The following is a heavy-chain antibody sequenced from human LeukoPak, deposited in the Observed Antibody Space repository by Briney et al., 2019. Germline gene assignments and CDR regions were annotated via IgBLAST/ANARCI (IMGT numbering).Heavy chain of an antibody. V-gene: IGHV3-9*03. Sequence: PGRSLRLSCAASGFTFDDYAMHRVRQAPGKGLEWVSGISWNSGSIGYADSVRGRFTISRDNAKNSLYLQMNSLRAEDMALYYCAKDTAAAALYYFDYWGQGTLVTVSS. J-gene: IGHJ4*02. CDR1: GFTFDDYA. CDR3: AKDTAAAALYYFDY. D-gene: IGHD6-13*01. CDR2: ISWNSGSI.